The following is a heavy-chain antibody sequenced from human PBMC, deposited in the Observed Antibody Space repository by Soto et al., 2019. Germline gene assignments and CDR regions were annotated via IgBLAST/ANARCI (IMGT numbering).Heavy chain of an antibody. J-gene: IGHJ4*02. D-gene: IGHD4-17*01. Sequence: QVQLVQSGAEVKKPGASVKVSCKDSGYTFTSYGIRLVRQAPGQGLEWMGRISANNGNTHYAQKLESIVAMTTDTSTSTAYRELRSLRSDDTDVYYSARGEAYADGYWGQGTLVTVSS. CDR3: ARGEAYADGY. V-gene: IGHV1-18*01. CDR2: ISANNGNT. CDR1: GYTFTSYG.